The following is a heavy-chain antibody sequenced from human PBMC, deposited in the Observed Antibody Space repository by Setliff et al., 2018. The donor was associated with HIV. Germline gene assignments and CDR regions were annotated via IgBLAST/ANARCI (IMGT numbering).Heavy chain of an antibody. J-gene: IGHJ2*01. CDR1: GYTFTNYA. Sequence: GSVKVSCKASGYTFTNYAIHWVRQAPGQGLEWVGWISVYNGQTLYAQKVQDRITVTMDIPKDTAYMELRGLTPDDTAVYYCARGHHFYWYFDLWGPGTLVTVSS. CDR2: ISVYNGQT. V-gene: IGHV1-18*01. CDR3: ARGHHFYWYFDL.